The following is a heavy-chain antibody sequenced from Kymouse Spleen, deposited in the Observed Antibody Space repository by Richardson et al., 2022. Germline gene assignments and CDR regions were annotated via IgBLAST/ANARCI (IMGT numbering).Heavy chain of an antibody. CDR1: GFTFSSYG. CDR2: IWYDGSNK. V-gene: IGHV3-33*01. J-gene: IGHJ6*02. D-gene: IGHD1-26*01. Sequence: QVQLVESGGGVVQPGRSLRLSCAASGFTFSSYGMHWVRQAPGKGLEWVAVIWYDGSNKYYADSVKGRFTISRDNSKNTLYLQMNSLRAEDTAVYYCASLYSGSYYYYYGMDVWGQGTTVTVSS. CDR3: ASLYSGSYYYYYGMDV.